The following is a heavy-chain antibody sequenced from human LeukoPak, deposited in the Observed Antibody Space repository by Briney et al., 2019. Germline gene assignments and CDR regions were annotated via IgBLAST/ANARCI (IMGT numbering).Heavy chain of an antibody. CDR1: GFTFSSYG. J-gene: IGHJ4*02. CDR2: ISYDGSNK. V-gene: IGHV3-30*18. Sequence: GGSLRLSCAASGFTFSSYGMHWVRQAPGKGLEWVAVISYDGSNKYYADSVKGRFTISRDNSKNTLYLQMNSLRAEDTAGYYCAKDSVTVTPYFDYWGQGTLVTVSS. CDR3: AKDSVTVTPYFDY. D-gene: IGHD4-17*01.